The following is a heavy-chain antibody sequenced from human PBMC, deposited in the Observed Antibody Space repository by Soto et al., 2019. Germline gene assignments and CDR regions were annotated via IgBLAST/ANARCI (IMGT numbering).Heavy chain of an antibody. CDR2: FDPEDGEK. Sequence: ASVKVSCKVSGYTLTELSMHWVRQAPGKGLEWMGGFDPEDGEKIYAQKFQGRVTMTEDTSTDTAYMELSSLRSEDTAVYYCATDLGYYDRSGYDYWGQGTLVTVSS. J-gene: IGHJ4*02. CDR1: GYTLTELS. D-gene: IGHD3-22*01. CDR3: ATDLGYYDRSGYDY. V-gene: IGHV1-24*01.